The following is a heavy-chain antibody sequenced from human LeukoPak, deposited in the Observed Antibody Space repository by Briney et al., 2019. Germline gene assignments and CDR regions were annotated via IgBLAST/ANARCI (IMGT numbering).Heavy chain of an antibody. D-gene: IGHD6-19*01. J-gene: IGHJ3*02. Sequence: PSQTLSLTCTVSGGSISSGSYYWSWIRQPAGKGLEWIGRIYTSGSTNYNPSLKSRVTISVDTSKNQFSLKLSSVTAADTAVYYCARAVTGIAVAGTHAFDIWGQGTMVTVS. CDR1: GGSISSGSYY. V-gene: IGHV4-61*02. CDR3: ARAVTGIAVAGTHAFDI. CDR2: IYTSGST.